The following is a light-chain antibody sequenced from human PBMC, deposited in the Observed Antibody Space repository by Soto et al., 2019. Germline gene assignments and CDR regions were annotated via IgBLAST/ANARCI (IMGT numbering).Light chain of an antibody. CDR2: YAS. CDR1: QSVSNN. J-gene: IGKJ5*01. CDR3: QQYNNWPPIT. V-gene: IGKV3-15*01. Sequence: EIMMTQSPATLSVSPGERATLSCRASQSVSNNLAWYQQKPGQAPRLLIYYASTRATGIPARFSGSGSGTEFTLTISSRQPEDFALYYCQQYNNWPPITFGQGTRLEIK.